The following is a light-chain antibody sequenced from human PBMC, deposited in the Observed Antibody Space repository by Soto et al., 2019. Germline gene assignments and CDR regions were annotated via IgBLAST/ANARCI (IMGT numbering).Light chain of an antibody. CDR1: QSLLYSNGYNY. J-gene: IGKJ5*01. CDR2: LAS. Sequence: DIVMTQSPLSLSVTPGEPASISCRSSQSLLYSNGYNYLSWYLQRPGQSPQLLIYLASSRASGVPDRFSGSGSGTDFTLKISRVEAEDVGAYYCMQALQTPITFGQGTRLETK. CDR3: MQALQTPIT. V-gene: IGKV2-28*01.